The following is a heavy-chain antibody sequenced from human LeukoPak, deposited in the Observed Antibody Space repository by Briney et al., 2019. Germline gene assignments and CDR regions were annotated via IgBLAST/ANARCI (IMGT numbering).Heavy chain of an antibody. CDR1: GFTFSIYA. V-gene: IGHV3-23*01. Sequence: GGSLRLSCAASGFTFSIYAMSWVRQAPGKGLEWVSAISGSGGSTYYADSVKGRFTISRDNSKNTLYLQMNSLRAEDTAVYYCAKDKTGYLTASYFDYWGQGTLVTVSS. J-gene: IGHJ4*02. D-gene: IGHD6-25*01. CDR3: AKDKTGYLTASYFDY. CDR2: ISGSGGST.